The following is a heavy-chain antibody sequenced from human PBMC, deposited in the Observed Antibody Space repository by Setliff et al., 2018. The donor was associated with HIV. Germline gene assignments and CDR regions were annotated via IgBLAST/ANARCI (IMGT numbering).Heavy chain of an antibody. Sequence: GESLRISCKGSGYNFANYWIAWVRQVPGKGLEWMGIIYPTDSDTRYSPSFQGQLTISADTSISTAYLQWRSLKASDTAMYYCARHAGPRNFWSGYSSGVDVLGKGTTVTVSS. CDR2: IYPTDSDT. V-gene: IGHV5-51*01. D-gene: IGHD3-3*01. CDR1: GYNFANYW. CDR3: ARHAGPRNFWSGYSSGVDV. J-gene: IGHJ6*04.